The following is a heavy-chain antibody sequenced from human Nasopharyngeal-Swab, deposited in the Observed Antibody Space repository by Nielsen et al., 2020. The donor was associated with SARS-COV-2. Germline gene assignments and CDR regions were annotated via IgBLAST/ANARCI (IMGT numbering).Heavy chain of an antibody. CDR1: GFTFHDYA. D-gene: IGHD7-27*01. J-gene: IGHJ4*01. Sequence: GGSLRLSCAASGFTFHDYAMHWVRQAPGKGLEWVSGISWDSVTIGYADSLKGRISISRDNAKNALYLQMNSLRPEDTARYYCVKGVAVVWGHFNDWGRGTLVTVSS. V-gene: IGHV3-9*01. CDR3: VKGVAVVWGHFND. CDR2: ISWDSVTI.